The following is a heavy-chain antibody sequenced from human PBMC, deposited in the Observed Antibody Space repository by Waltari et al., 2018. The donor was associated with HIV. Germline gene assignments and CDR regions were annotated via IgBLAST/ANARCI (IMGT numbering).Heavy chain of an antibody. CDR1: GGPIGSTTYY. CDR3: TRLGFLRSCPSF. D-gene: IGHD3-3*01. Sequence: LQLQEWGPGLVRPSETLSLTCPVSGGPIGSTTYYWCWSRQPPGRGLEWLGGIYYRGSTYYNPSLKIRVTTSVDTSKNQFSLGLTAVTAADTALYYCTRLGFLRSCPSFWGQGTLVTVSS. V-gene: IGHV4-39*01. J-gene: IGHJ4*02. CDR2: IYYRGST.